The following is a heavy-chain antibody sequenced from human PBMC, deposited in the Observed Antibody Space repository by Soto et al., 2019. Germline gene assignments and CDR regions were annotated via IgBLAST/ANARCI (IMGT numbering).Heavy chain of an antibody. D-gene: IGHD2-15*01. CDR1: GFTFSSYS. Sequence: EVQLLESGGGLVKPGGSLRISCAASGFTFSSYSMNWVRQARGKGLEWVSSISSSSSYIYYADSVKGRFTISRDNGTNSLYLQLNSLRAEVTSVYYCARAYCSGGSCYSGDAFEFWGQGTMVTVSS. V-gene: IGHV3-21*01. J-gene: IGHJ3*01. CDR3: ARAYCSGGSCYSGDAFEF. CDR2: ISSSSSYI.